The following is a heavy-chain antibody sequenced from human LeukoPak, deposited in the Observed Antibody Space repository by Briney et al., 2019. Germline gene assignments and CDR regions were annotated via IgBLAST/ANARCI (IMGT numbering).Heavy chain of an antibody. CDR2: IYYSGST. Sequence: SETLSLTCTVSGGSISSYYWSWIRQPPGKGLEWIGYIYYSGSTNYNPSLKSRVTISVDTSKNQFSLKLSSVTAADTAVYYCARTGWRSGWYYFDYWGQGTLVTVSS. CDR3: ARTGWRSGWYYFDY. D-gene: IGHD6-19*01. V-gene: IGHV4-59*01. CDR1: GGSISSYY. J-gene: IGHJ4*02.